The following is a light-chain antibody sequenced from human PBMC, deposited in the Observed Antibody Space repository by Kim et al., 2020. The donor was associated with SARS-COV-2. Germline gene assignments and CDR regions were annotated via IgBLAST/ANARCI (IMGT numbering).Light chain of an antibody. CDR2: GND. V-gene: IGLV1-44*01. Sequence: GHRGTSSCSGTTSNIGNNPVSGYQQLPGTAPKLLIYGNDERPSRVPDRFSGSKSGTSASLAISGLQSDDEADYYCAAWDDTLNGRMFGGGTQLTVL. CDR1: TSNIGNNP. CDR3: AAWDDTLNGRM. J-gene: IGLJ3*02.